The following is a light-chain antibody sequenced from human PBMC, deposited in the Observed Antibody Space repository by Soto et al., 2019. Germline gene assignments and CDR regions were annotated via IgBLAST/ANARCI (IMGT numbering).Light chain of an antibody. CDR3: QHDYNLLT. V-gene: IGKV3D-7*01. Sequence: EIVLTQSPATLSLSPGERATLSCRASQSVSSSYLAWYQQKPGQAPRLLIYGASSRATGIPDRFRGSGSGTEFTLTISSLRSEDFAVYYCQHDYNLLTFGGGTKVDIK. CDR2: GAS. CDR1: QSVSSSY. J-gene: IGKJ4*01.